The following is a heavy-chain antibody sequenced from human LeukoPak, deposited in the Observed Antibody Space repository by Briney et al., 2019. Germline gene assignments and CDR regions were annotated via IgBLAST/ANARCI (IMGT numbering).Heavy chain of an antibody. CDR3: ARGGASSRYSGNFDY. D-gene: IGHD6-13*01. CDR2: IYYSGST. J-gene: IGHJ4*02. Sequence: PSETLSLTCTVSGGSISSSSYYWGWIRQPPGKGLEWIGSIYYSGSTYYNPSLKSRVTISVDTSKNQFSLKLSSVTAADTAVYYCARGGASSRYSGNFDYWGQGTLVTVSS. V-gene: IGHV4-39*07. CDR1: GGSISSSSYY.